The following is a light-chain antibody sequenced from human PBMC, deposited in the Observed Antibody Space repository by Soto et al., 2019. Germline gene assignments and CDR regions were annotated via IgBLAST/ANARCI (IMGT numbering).Light chain of an antibody. CDR3: MQGSHWPLT. J-gene: IGKJ4*01. CDR2: KLS. Sequence: DVVLTQSPLSLPVSLGQPASISCRSSLSLLSGDGNTYLNWFQQRPGQSPRRLLYKLSNRDSGVPDIFSASGSGTHFTLKISRVEAEDVGVYYCMQGSHWPLTFGGGTKVEI. V-gene: IGKV2-30*01. CDR1: LSLLSGDGNTY.